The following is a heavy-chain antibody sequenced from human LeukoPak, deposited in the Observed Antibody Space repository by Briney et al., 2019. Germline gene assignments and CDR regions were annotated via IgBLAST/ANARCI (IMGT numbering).Heavy chain of an antibody. CDR2: INAENYL. CDR3: AKVAHGGDRFDS. CDR1: GFTFSNYS. D-gene: IGHD2-21*02. V-gene: IGHV3-21*04. J-gene: IGHJ5*01. Sequence: GGSLRLSCAASGFTFSNYSMNWVRQAPGKWREWVSSINAENYLYYAESVKGRFTISRDNSKNTLFLQLHSLRAEDTALYYCAKVAHGGDRFDSRGQGTLVTVSS.